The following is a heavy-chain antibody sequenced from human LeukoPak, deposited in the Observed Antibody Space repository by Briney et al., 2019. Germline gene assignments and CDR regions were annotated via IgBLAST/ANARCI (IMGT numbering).Heavy chain of an antibody. CDR3: ATSITMVRGVEAEYFQH. CDR2: ISSSGSTI. V-gene: IGHV3-48*03. D-gene: IGHD3-10*01. Sequence: GGSLRLSCAAPGFTFSSYEMNWVRQAPGKGLEWVSYISSSGSTIYYADSVKGRFTISRDNAKNSLYLQMSSLRAEDTAVYYCATSITMVRGVEAEYFQHWGQGTLVTVSS. J-gene: IGHJ1*01. CDR1: GFTFSSYE.